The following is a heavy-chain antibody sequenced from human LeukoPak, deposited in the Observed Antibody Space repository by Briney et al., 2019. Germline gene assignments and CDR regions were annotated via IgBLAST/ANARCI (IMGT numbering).Heavy chain of an antibody. CDR3: AKDPDSSSSPDYFDY. CDR1: GFTFSSYS. Sequence: GGSLRLSCAASGFTFSSYSMNWVRQAPGKGLEWVSSISSSSSYIYYADSVKGRFTISRDNSNNTLYLQLNSLRVEDTAVYYCAKDPDSSSSPDYFDYWGQGTLVTVSS. V-gene: IGHV3-21*04. CDR2: ISSSSSYI. D-gene: IGHD6-6*01. J-gene: IGHJ4*02.